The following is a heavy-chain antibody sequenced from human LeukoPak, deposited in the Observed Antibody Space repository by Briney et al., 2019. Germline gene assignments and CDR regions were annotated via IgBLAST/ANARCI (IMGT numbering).Heavy chain of an antibody. CDR2: IKQDGSEK. CDR3: ARELLGIWFDP. J-gene: IGHJ5*02. V-gene: IGHV3-7*03. CDR1: GFTFSSYW. D-gene: IGHD7-27*01. Sequence: GGSLRLSCAASGFTFSSYWMNWVRQAPGKGLEWVANIKQDGSEKYYVDSVKGRFTISRDNAKNSLYLQMNSLRAEDTAVYYCARELLGIWFDPWGQGTLVTVSS.